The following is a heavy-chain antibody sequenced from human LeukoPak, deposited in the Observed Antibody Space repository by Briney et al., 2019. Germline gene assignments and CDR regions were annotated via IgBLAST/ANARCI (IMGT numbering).Heavy chain of an antibody. CDR2: IHYSGST. Sequence: SETLSLTCTVSGGSISGYYWSWIRQPPGKGLEWIGYIHYSGSTNYNPSLKSRLTISVDTSKNQCSLKVRSVTAADTAMYYCARTNYFDNWGQGTLVTVSS. CDR1: GGSISGYY. V-gene: IGHV4-59*01. J-gene: IGHJ4*02. CDR3: ARTNYFDN.